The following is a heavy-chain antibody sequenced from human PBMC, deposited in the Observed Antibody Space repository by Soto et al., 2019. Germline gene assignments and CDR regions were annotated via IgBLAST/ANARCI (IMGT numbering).Heavy chain of an antibody. V-gene: IGHV3-23*01. Sequence: GGSMRRSCAASGFTFSSYGMSWVRQAPGKGLEWVSAISGSGGSTYYADSVKGRFTISRDNSKNTLYLQMNSLRAEDTAVYYCANPAPDYDILTCYWWGMDVWGQGTTVTVSS. CDR1: GFTFSSYG. CDR3: ANPAPDYDILTCYWWGMDV. CDR2: ISGSGGST. J-gene: IGHJ6*02. D-gene: IGHD3-9*01.